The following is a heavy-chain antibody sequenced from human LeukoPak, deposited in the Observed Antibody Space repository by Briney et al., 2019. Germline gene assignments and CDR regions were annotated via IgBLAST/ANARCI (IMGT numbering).Heavy chain of an antibody. CDR2: ISYDGSNK. D-gene: IGHD6-6*01. CDR1: GFTFSSYA. J-gene: IGHJ6*03. V-gene: IGHV3-30-3*01. CDR3: ARDRPGLYYYYYMDV. Sequence: PGGSLRLSCAASGFTFSSYAMHWVRQAPGKGLEWVAVISYDGSNKYYADSVKGRFTISRDNSKNTLYLQMNSLRAEDTAVYYCARDRPGLYYYYYMDVWGKGTTVTVSS.